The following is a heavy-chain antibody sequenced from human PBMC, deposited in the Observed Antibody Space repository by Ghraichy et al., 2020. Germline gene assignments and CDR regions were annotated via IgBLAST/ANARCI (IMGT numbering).Heavy chain of an antibody. V-gene: IGHV4-39*01. CDR2: SYYSGST. Sequence: SETLSLTCTASGGSISSSSYYWGWLRQPPGKGLEWIGSSYYSGSTYYNPSLKSRVTRSVDTSKNQFSLKLSSVTAADTAVYYCARHGDDWYDELEFPYYFDYWGQGTLVTVSS. J-gene: IGHJ4*02. D-gene: IGHD1-1*01. CDR1: GGSISSSSYY. CDR3: ARHGDDWYDELEFPYYFDY.